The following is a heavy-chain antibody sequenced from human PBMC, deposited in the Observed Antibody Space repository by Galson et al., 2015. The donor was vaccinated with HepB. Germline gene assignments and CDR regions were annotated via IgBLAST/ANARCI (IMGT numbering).Heavy chain of an antibody. CDR1: GVSIGTYY. CDR2: ISSDGTT. CDR3: ASHPDYGDY. Sequence: ETLSLTCTVSGVSIGTYYWSWFRQSPGKRIEWIGYISSDGTTTYSPSLKSRITISIDTSKRQLSLTVRSVTAADTAVYSCASHPDYGDYWGQGSLVTVSS. J-gene: IGHJ4*01. V-gene: IGHV4-59*08.